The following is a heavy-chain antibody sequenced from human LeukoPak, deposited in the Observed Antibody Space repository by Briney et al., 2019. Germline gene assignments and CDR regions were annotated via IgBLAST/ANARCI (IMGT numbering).Heavy chain of an antibody. CDR1: GGTFSGSA. V-gene: IGHV1-69*04. CDR2: IIPALNIT. D-gene: IGHD5-18*01. J-gene: IGHJ6*02. CDR3: ARDQGLTAPPPYGLDV. Sequence: SVKVSCKTSGGTFSGSAITWVRQAPGQGLEWMGRIIPALNITSYAQKFQGRVTITADTSTSTAYMELSSLRSEETAVYYCARDQGLTAPPPYGLDVWGQGTTVTVSS.